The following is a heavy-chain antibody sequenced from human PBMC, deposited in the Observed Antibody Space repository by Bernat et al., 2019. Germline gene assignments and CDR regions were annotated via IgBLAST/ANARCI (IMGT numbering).Heavy chain of an antibody. D-gene: IGHD2-2*01. J-gene: IGHJ6*02. Sequence: EVQLLESGGGLVQPGGSLRLSCAASGFTFSSYAMSWVRQAPGKGLEWVSAISGSGGRTYYEDSVEGRFTISRDKSKNTLYLQMNSLRAEDTAVYYCAKNIVVVPAAMGAGMDVWGQGTTVTVSS. V-gene: IGHV3-23*01. CDR1: GFTFSSYA. CDR2: ISGSGGRT. CDR3: AKNIVVVPAAMGAGMDV.